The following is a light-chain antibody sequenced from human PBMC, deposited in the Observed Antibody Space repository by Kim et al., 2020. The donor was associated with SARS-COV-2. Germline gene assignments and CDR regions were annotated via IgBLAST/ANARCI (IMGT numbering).Light chain of an antibody. J-gene: IGLJ3*02. CDR1: SGSIAINY. V-gene: IGLV6-57*01. CDR2: DND. Sequence: NFMLTQPPSVSESPGKTVTISCTRSSGSIAINYVQWYQQRPGSSPTAVIYDNDQRPSGVPDRFSGSIDSSSDSASLTISGLKPEDEADYYCQSYGSSTWGFGGGTQLTVL. CDR3: QSYGSSTWG.